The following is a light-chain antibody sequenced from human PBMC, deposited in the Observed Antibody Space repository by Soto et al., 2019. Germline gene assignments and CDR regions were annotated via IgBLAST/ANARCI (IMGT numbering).Light chain of an antibody. CDR1: QSIANF. Sequence: DIQVTQSPISLSASVGDRVTITCRASQSIANFLNWYQQKPGQAPKLLIYAASTLQSGVPSRFSGTGFGTDFTLTISSLQSEDFATYYCQQGYTTRTFGQGTKVEIK. V-gene: IGKV1-39*01. CDR3: QQGYTTRT. CDR2: AAS. J-gene: IGKJ1*01.